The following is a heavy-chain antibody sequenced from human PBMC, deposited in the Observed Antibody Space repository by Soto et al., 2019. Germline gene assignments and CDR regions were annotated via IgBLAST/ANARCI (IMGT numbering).Heavy chain of an antibody. Sequence: GESLKISCKGSGYSFTSYWIGWVRQMPGKGLEWMGIIYPGDSDTRYSPSFQGQVTISADKSISTAYLQWSSLKASDTAMYYCARWMATIGYYYGMDVWGQGTTVTVSS. V-gene: IGHV5-51*01. CDR2: IYPGDSDT. CDR1: GYSFTSYW. CDR3: ARWMATIGYYYGMDV. D-gene: IGHD5-12*01. J-gene: IGHJ6*02.